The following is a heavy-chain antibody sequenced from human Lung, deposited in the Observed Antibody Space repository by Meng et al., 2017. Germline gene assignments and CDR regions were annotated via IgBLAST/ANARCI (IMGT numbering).Heavy chain of an antibody. V-gene: IGHV1-3*01. CDR3: ARGEGYCTNGVCSPGY. CDR2: INAGNGNT. D-gene: IGHD2-8*01. CDR1: GYTFTSYA. J-gene: IGHJ4*02. Sequence: QVQLVQSGAEVKKPGASLKVSCKASGYTFTSYAMHWVRQAPGQRLEWMGWINAGNGNTKYSQKFQGGVTITRDTSASTAYMELSSLRSEDTAVYYCARGEGYCTNGVCSPGYWGQGTLVTVSS.